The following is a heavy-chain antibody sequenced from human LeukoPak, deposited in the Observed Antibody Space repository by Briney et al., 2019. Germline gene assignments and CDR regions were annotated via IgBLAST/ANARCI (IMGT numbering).Heavy chain of an antibody. CDR2: ITTGRGDT. D-gene: IGHD6-19*01. J-gene: IGHJ4*02. V-gene: IGHV1-3*03. CDR1: GYTFTDYA. CDR3: ARGGKQWRGGNYFDS. Sequence: GASVTVSFTASGYTFTDYALHWVRQAPGQSLEWMGWITTGRGDTQYSQAFQRRITITRDKSASTVSMDLSALRSEDTAVYYCARGGKQWRGGNYFDSWGQGTLVAVSS.